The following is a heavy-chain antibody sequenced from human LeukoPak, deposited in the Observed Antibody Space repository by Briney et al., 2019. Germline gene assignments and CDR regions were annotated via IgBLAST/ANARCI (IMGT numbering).Heavy chain of an antibody. CDR1: GYTFTGYY. D-gene: IGHD6-19*01. V-gene: IGHV1-2*02. CDR2: INPNSGGT. J-gene: IGHJ6*03. CDR3: ARGPSIEQWLVQGYYYYYYYMDV. Sequence: ASVKVSCKASGYTFTGYYMHWVRQAPGQGLEWMGWINPNSGGTNYAQKFQGRVTMTRDTSISTAYMELSRLRSDDTAVYYCARGPSIEQWLVQGYYYYYYYMDVWGKGTTVTVSS.